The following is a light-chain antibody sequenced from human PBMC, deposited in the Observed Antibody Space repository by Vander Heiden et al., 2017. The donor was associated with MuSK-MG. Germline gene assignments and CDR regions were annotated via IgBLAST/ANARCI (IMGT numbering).Light chain of an antibody. CDR1: QSVSSN. CDR2: GAS. V-gene: IGKV3-15*01. Sequence: VMTQSPATLSVSPGERATLSCRASQSVSSNLVWYQQKPGQAPRLLIYGASTRATGIPARFSGSGSGTEFTLTISSLQPEAFAVYSCQQYNNWPRTFGQGTKVEIK. CDR3: QQYNNWPRT. J-gene: IGKJ1*01.